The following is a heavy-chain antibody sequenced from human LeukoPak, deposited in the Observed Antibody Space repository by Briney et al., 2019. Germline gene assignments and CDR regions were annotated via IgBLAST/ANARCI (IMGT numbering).Heavy chain of an antibody. CDR3: ARGEGYCSSTSCYADAFDI. V-gene: IGHV4-59*01. D-gene: IGHD2-2*01. CDR1: GGSISSYY. Sequence: SETLSLTRTVSGGSISSYYWSWIRQPPGKGLEWIGYIYYSGSTNYNPSLKNRVTISVDTSKNQFSLKLSSVTAADTAVYYCARGEGYCSSTSCYADAFDIWGQGTMVTVSS. J-gene: IGHJ3*02. CDR2: IYYSGST.